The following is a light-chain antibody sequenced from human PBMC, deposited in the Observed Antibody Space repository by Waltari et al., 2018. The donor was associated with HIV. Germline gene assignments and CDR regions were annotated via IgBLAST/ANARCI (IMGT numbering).Light chain of an antibody. J-gene: IGKJ3*01. CDR3: QQYQTWPLT. CDR2: GAS. Sequence: ETVMPQSPVTRSVSTGKRATLSCRASQSVGTNVTWYHRKSGQAPRLLIYGASTRATAIPARFSGSGSGTEFTLTITSLQSDDYATYYCQQYQTWPLTFGPGTTVDI. CDR1: QSVGTN. V-gene: IGKV3-15*01.